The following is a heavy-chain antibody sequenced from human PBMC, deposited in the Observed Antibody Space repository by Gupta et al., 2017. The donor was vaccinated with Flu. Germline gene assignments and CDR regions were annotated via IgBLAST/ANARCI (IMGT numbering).Heavy chain of an antibody. CDR2: ISSRSTVI. D-gene: IGHD2-15*01. J-gene: IGHJ3*01. CDR1: GFDFSFYE. Sequence: EVQLVESGGALVQPGGSLRLSCSASGFDFSFYEMNWVRQAPGKGLEWISYISSRSTVISYGDSVKGRFTVSRDNAKKSLYLEMNDLRAEDTALYHCASLGEGVVADAFDLWGQGTMVTVFS. V-gene: IGHV3-48*03. CDR3: ASLGEGVVADAFDL.